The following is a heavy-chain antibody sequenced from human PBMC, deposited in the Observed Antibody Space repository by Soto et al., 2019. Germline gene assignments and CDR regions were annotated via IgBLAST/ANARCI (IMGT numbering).Heavy chain of an antibody. CDR3: VRVYCSGSYYSPLRY. Sequence: QVQLVESGGGVVQPGRSLRLSCGASGFTFSSYAMHWVRQAPGKGLEWVAVISYDGSNKYYADSVKGRFTISRDNSKNTLHLQMNSLRAEVTAVYYCVRVYCSGSYYSPLRYWGQGTLVTVSS. CDR1: GFTFSSYA. CDR2: ISYDGSNK. D-gene: IGHD3-10*01. V-gene: IGHV3-30-3*01. J-gene: IGHJ4*02.